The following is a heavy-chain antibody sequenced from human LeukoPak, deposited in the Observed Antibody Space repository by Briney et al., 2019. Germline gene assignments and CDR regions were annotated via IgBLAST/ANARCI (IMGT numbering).Heavy chain of an antibody. CDR3: ARKNSSASVDY. J-gene: IGHJ4*02. Sequence: GRSLRLSCAASGFTFSSYAMHWVRQAPGKGLEWVAVISYDGSNKYYADSVKGRFTISRDNSKSTLYLQMNSLRAEDTAVYYCARKNSSASVDYWGQGTLVTVSS. V-gene: IGHV3-30-3*01. D-gene: IGHD6-19*01. CDR1: GFTFSSYA. CDR2: ISYDGSNK.